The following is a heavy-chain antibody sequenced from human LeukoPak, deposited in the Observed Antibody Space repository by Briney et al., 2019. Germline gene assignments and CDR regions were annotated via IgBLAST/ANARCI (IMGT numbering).Heavy chain of an antibody. D-gene: IGHD3-10*01. Sequence: SETLSLTCTVSGXSISSYYWSWIRQPPGKGQELIGYIYYSGNTNYNPSLKSRVTISIDTSKKQFSLKLTSVTAADTAVYYCAREQISMIRGFDNWGQGTLVTVSS. CDR1: GXSISSYY. CDR3: AREQISMIRGFDN. J-gene: IGHJ4*02. CDR2: IYYSGNT. V-gene: IGHV4-59*01.